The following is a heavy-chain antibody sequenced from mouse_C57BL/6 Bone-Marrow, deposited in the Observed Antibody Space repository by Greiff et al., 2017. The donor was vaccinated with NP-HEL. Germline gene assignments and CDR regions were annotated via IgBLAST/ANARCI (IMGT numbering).Heavy chain of an antibody. CDR3: AREGIYYGNYAYAMDY. D-gene: IGHD2-1*01. V-gene: IGHV1-82*01. Sequence: VKVVESGPELVKPGASVKISCKASGYAFSSSWMNWVKQRPGKGLEWIGRIYPGDGDTNYNGKFKGKATLTADKSSSTAYMQLSSLTSEDSAVYFCAREGIYYGNYAYAMDYWGQGTSVTVSS. J-gene: IGHJ4*01. CDR1: GYAFSSSW. CDR2: IYPGDGDT.